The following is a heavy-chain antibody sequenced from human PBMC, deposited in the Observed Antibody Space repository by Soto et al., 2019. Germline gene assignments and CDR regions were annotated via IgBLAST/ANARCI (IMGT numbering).Heavy chain of an antibody. V-gene: IGHV5-51*01. CDR2: IYPGYSDT. D-gene: IGHD4-17*01. J-gene: IGHJ3*02. CDR3: ASSPRYGDRAFDI. Sequence: GESLKISCKGSGYSFTSYWIGWVRQMPGKGLEWLGIIYPGYSDTRYSPSFQGQVTISPDKSISTAYLQWSSLKASDTAMYYCASSPRYGDRAFDIWGQGTMVTVSS. CDR1: GYSFTSYW.